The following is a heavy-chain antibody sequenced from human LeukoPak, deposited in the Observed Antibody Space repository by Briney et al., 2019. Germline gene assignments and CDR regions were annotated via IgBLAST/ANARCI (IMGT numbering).Heavy chain of an antibody. Sequence: ASVKVSCKASGGTFSSYAISWVRQAPGQRLEWMGGIIPIFGTANYAQKFQGRVTITADESTSTAYMELSSLRSEDTAVYYCASRAGSWAYFDYWGQGTLVTVSS. CDR1: GGTFSSYA. D-gene: IGHD6-13*01. J-gene: IGHJ4*02. CDR3: ASRAGSWAYFDY. V-gene: IGHV1-69*13. CDR2: IIPIFGTA.